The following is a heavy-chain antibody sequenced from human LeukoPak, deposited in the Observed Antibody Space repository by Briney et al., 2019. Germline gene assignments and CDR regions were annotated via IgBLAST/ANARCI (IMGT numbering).Heavy chain of an antibody. J-gene: IGHJ6*02. CDR3: ARGHPTYYYYGMDV. CDR1: GGSISSCY. V-gene: IGHV4-59*01. Sequence: SETLSLTCTVSGGSISSCYWNWIRQPPGKGLEWIGYVYYSGSTNYSPSLKSRVTISLDTSKNQFALKLSSVTAADTAVYYCARGHPTYYYYGMDVWGQGTTVTVSS. D-gene: IGHD1-26*01. CDR2: VYYSGST.